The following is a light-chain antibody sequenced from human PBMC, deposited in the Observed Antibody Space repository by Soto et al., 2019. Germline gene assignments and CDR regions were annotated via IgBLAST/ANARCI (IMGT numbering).Light chain of an antibody. CDR1: QDIGNY. Sequence: DIQMTQSPPSLSESVGDKVTITCQASQDIGNYLNWYQQKPGKAPKLLISDASNLEVGVPLRFSGSGSGTRGTVTINSLQTEEMATDYCQQYDVLPLSFGPGTKVDIK. J-gene: IGKJ3*01. CDR2: DAS. CDR3: QQYDVLPLS. V-gene: IGKV1-33*01.